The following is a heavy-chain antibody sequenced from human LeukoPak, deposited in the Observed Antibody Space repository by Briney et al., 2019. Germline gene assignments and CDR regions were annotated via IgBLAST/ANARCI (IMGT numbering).Heavy chain of an antibody. V-gene: IGHV4-4*07. D-gene: IGHD3-22*01. J-gene: IGHJ5*02. CDR2: IYTSGST. CDR1: GGSISSYY. Sequence: SETLSLTCTVSGGSISSYYWSWIRQPAGKGLEWIGRIYTSGSTNYSPSLKRRVTMSVDTSKNQFSLKLSSVTAADTAVYYCARDAYYSSGLLRFLWFDPWGQGTLVTVSS. CDR3: ARDAYYSSGLLRFLWFDP.